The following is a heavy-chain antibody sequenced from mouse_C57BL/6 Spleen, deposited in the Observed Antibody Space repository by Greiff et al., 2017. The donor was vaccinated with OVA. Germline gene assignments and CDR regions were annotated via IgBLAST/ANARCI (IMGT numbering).Heavy chain of an antibody. J-gene: IGHJ3*01. CDR1: GYTFTSYW. V-gene: IGHV1-64*01. CDR3: ASSSGPSWFAY. Sequence: QVQLKQSGAELVKPGASVKLSCKASGYTFTSYWMHWVKQRPGQGLEWIGMIHPNSGSTNYNEKFKSKATLTVDKSSSTAYMQLSSLTSEDSAVYYCASSSGPSWFAYWGQGTLVTVSA. CDR2: IHPNSGST. D-gene: IGHD3-2*02.